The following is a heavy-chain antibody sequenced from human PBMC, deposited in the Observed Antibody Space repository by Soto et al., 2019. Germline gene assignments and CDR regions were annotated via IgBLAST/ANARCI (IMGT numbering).Heavy chain of an antibody. J-gene: IGHJ6*03. Sequence: EVQLVESGGGLVQPGGSLRLSCATSGFILSDCAMNWVRQAPGKGLEWVSYISSSISVIDYAASVKGRFTVSRDNARNSLYLQMNSLRAEDTAVYYCARDLSWGSNWYYYMDVWGKGTTVTVSS. V-gene: IGHV3-48*01. CDR1: GFILSDCA. CDR2: ISSSISVI. CDR3: ARDLSWGSNWYYYMDV. D-gene: IGHD7-27*01.